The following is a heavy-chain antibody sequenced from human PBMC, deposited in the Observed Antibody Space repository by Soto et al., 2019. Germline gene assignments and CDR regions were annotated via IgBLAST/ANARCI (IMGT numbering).Heavy chain of an antibody. CDR3: ARDPGYSYGNT. D-gene: IGHD5-18*01. J-gene: IGHJ5*02. V-gene: IGHV4-59*01. Sequence: TSETLSLTCTVSGGSISSYFWSWIRQPPGKGLEWIGYIYYSGSTNYNPSLKSRVTISVDTSKNQFSLKLSSVTAADTAVYYCARDPGYSYGNTWGQGTLVTVSS. CDR1: GGSISSYF. CDR2: IYYSGST.